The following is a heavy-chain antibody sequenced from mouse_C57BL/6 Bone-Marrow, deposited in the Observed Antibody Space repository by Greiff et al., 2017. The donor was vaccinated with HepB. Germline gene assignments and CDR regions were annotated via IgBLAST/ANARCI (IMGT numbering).Heavy chain of an antibody. Sequence: VQLQQSGAELARPGASVKMSCKASGYTFTSYTMHWVKQRPGQGLEWIGYINPSSGYTKYNQKFKDKDTLTADKSSSTAYMQLSSLTSECSAVYYCAFYDYDYLDYWGQGTTLTVSS. D-gene: IGHD2-4*01. CDR3: AFYDYDYLDY. J-gene: IGHJ2*01. CDR1: GYTFTSYT. V-gene: IGHV1-4*01. CDR2: INPSSGYT.